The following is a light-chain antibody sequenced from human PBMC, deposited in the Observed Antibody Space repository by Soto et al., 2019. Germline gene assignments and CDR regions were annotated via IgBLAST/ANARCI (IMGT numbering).Light chain of an antibody. J-gene: IGKJ5*01. V-gene: IGKV1-5*03. Sequence: IQMTQSPSTLSASVGDRVTITCRASQSISSWLAWYQQKPGKAPNLLIYKASTLESGVPSRFSGSGSGTEFTLTISSLQPEDVATYYCQKYNSAPLITFGQGTRLEIK. CDR2: KAS. CDR1: QSISSW. CDR3: QKYNSAPLIT.